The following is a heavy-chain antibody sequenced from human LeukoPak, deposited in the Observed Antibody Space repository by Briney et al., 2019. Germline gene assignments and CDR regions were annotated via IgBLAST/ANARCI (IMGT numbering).Heavy chain of an antibody. J-gene: IGHJ4*02. CDR2: ISGSGGST. CDR3: AKEVVLLWCGELSYYFEY. D-gene: IGHD3-10*01. CDR1: GFTFSSYA. V-gene: IGHV3-23*01. Sequence: GGSLRLSCAASGFTFSSYAMSWVRHAPGKRLGWVSAISGSGGSTYYADSVKGGFTTSRDNSKNTLYLQMNSPRAEDTAVYYCAKEVVLLWCGELSYYFEYWGQGTLVTVSS.